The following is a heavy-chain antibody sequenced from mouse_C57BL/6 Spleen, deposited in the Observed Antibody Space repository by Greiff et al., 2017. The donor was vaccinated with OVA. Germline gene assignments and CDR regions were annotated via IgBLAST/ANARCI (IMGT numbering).Heavy chain of an antibody. CDR1: GYTFTSYW. D-gene: IGHD2-3*01. CDR3: ARDGYQPSSYYFDY. J-gene: IGHJ2*01. Sequence: QVPLQQPGAELVKPGASVKLSCKASGYTFTSYWMHWVKQRPGRGLEWIGRIDPNRGGTKYNEKFKSKATLTVDKPSSTAYMQLSCLTSEASAVYDCARDGYQPSSYYFDYWGQGTTLTVSS. V-gene: IGHV1-72*01. CDR2: IDPNRGGT.